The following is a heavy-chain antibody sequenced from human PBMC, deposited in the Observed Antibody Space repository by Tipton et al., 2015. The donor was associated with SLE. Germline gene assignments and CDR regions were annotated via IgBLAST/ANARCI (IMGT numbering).Heavy chain of an antibody. J-gene: IGHJ4*02. Sequence: LRLSCAVSGDSLSSGPYSWSWIRQPPGKGLEWIGHIHHGGTTFYNPSLKSRVAISIDNSKSQFPLKMSSVTAAVTAGYYCARLYGECGIDDWGQGTLVPVSS. CDR2: IHHGGTT. V-gene: IGHV4-30-2*01. D-gene: IGHD4-17*01. CDR3: ARLYGECGIDD. CDR1: GDSLSSGPYS.